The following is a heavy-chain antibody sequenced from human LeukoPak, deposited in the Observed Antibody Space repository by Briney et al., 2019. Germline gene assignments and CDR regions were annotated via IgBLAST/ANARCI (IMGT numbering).Heavy chain of an antibody. D-gene: IGHD3-16*01. Sequence: SEALSLTCAVSGGSISSGGYSWSWIRQPPGKGLEWIGYIYHSGSTYYNPSLKSRVTISVDRSKNQFSLKLRSVDAADTALYYCARDSRGGLPYYWGQGTLVTVSS. CDR3: ARDSRGGLPYY. CDR1: GGSISSGGYS. J-gene: IGHJ4*02. V-gene: IGHV4-30-2*01. CDR2: IYHSGST.